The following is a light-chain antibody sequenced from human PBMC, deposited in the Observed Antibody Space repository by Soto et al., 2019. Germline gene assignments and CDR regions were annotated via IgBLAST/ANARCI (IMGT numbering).Light chain of an antibody. Sequence: DIQLTQSPSSLSAYVGDRVTISCRASQNISTNVNWYQLKPGKAPKLLIFASSTLQSGVPSRFSGSGSGADFSLTISSLQPEDFATYYCQQSYSNILSFGGGTRVEL. CDR3: QQSYSNILS. CDR1: QNISTN. CDR2: ASS. J-gene: IGKJ4*01. V-gene: IGKV1-39*01.